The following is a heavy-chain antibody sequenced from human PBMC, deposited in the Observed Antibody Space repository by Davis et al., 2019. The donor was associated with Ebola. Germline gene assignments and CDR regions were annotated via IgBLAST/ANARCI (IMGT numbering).Heavy chain of an antibody. CDR2: ISYDGSNK. Sequence: GESLKISCAASGFTFSSYGMHWVRQAPGKGLEWVAVISYDGSNKYYADSVKGRFTISRDNSKNTLYLQMNSLRAEDTAVYYCAKVSTIFGVGGYYFDYWGQGTLVTVSS. J-gene: IGHJ4*02. V-gene: IGHV3-30*18. D-gene: IGHD3-3*01. CDR1: GFTFSSYG. CDR3: AKVSTIFGVGGYYFDY.